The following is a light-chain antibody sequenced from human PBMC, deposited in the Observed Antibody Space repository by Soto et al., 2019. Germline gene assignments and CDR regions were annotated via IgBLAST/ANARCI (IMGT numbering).Light chain of an antibody. CDR3: CSYARAPTYVL. CDR1: SSDVGSYNL. CDR2: EGN. V-gene: IGLV2-23*01. Sequence: QSALTQPASVSGSLGQSITLSCTGTSSDVGSYNLVSWYQQHPGKVPKLILYEGNKRPSGVSNRFSGSKSGNTASLTISGLQPEDGADYHCCSYARAPTYVLLGGGT. J-gene: IGLJ2*01.